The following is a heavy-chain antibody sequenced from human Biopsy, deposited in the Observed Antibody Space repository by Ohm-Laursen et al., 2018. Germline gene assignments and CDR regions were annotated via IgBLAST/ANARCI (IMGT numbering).Heavy chain of an antibody. CDR2: VAFDGSNK. V-gene: IGHV3-30*18. CDR3: AKDGGQWLGGAFDI. CDR1: GFGMYA. D-gene: IGHD6-19*01. J-gene: IGHJ3*02. Sequence: SLRLSCAASGFGMYAMHWVRQPPGKGLEWLAVVAFDGSNKYYAESVKGRFTISRDRSRDTVHLQMNSLRYEDTALYYCAKDGGQWLGGAFDIWGHGTMVSVSS.